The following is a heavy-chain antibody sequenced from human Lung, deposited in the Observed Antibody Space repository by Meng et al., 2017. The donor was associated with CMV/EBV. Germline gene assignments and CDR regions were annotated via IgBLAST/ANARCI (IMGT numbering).Heavy chain of an antibody. Sequence: RGEYYWSWIRQSPGKGPEWIGYMYHGGATHYNSSLESRVTISVDASKNQFSLKLSSVTAADTAVYYCARVDCSGTSCFKGLDGDFDYWGQGTLVTVSS. V-gene: IGHV4-30-4*01. CDR3: ARVDCSGTSCFKGLDGDFDY. D-gene: IGHD2-2*01. CDR2: MYHGGAT. J-gene: IGHJ4*02. CDR1: RGEYY.